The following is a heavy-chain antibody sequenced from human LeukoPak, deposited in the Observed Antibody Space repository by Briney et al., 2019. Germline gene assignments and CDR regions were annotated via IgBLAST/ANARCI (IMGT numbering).Heavy chain of an antibody. V-gene: IGHV3-74*01. CDR3: SKDLGL. CDR2: INPDGTYI. CDR1: GFTVCSDW. Sequence: GGSLRLSCAAYGFTVCSDWMYWVRQVPGKGPVWVSRINPDGTYIDYADSVKGRFTISRDDAKNTVYLQMNSLRADDTALYYCSKDLGLWGQGTLVTVSS. J-gene: IGHJ4*02. D-gene: IGHD1-26*01.